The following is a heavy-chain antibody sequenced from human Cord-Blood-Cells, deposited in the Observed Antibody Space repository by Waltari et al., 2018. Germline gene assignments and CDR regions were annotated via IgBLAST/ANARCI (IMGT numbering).Heavy chain of an antibody. CDR3: ARRGLLRLFDY. Sequence: QLQLQESGPGLVKPSETLSLTCTVSGGSISSSSYYWGWIRQPPGKGLEWIGSIYYSGSPYYNPSLKSRVTISVDTSKNQFSLKLSSVTAADTAVYYCARRGLLRLFDYWGQGTLVTVSS. CDR2: IYYSGSP. D-gene: IGHD3-22*01. V-gene: IGHV4-39*01. CDR1: GGSISSSSYY. J-gene: IGHJ4*02.